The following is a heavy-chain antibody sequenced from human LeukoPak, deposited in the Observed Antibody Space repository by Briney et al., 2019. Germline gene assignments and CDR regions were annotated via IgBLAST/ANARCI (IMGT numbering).Heavy chain of an antibody. J-gene: IGHJ3*02. CDR1: GFTFSSYG. CDR3: ARDRQLRYFDWLPHPGPGHDALDI. Sequence: GGSLRLSCAASGFTFSSYGMHWVRQAPGKGLEWVAVIWYDGSNKYYADSVKGRFTISRDNSKNTLYLQMNSLRAEDTAVYYCARDRQLRYFDWLPHPGPGHDALDIWGQGTMVTVSS. V-gene: IGHV3-33*01. CDR2: IWYDGSNK. D-gene: IGHD3-9*01.